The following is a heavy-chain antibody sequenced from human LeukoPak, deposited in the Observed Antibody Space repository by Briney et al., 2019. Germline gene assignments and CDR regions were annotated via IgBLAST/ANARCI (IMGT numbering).Heavy chain of an antibody. Sequence: SETLSLTCTVSGGSISGYSWSWIRQPAGKGLEWFGHISTSGSTNYNPSLKSRVTMSVDTSKNQFSLRLSSVTAADTAVYYCARMTLSSGWSPHYYYYGVDVWGQGTTVTVSS. J-gene: IGHJ6*02. V-gene: IGHV4-4*07. CDR1: GGSISGYS. CDR2: ISTSGST. CDR3: ARMTLSSGWSPHYYYYGVDV. D-gene: IGHD6-19*01.